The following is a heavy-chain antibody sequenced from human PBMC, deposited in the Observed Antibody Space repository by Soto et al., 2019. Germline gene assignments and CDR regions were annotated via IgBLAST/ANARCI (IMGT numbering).Heavy chain of an antibody. CDR3: AKDGLQWLAHYYYYGMDV. Sequence: GSLRLSCAASGFTFSSYAMSWVRQAPGKGLEWVSAISGSGGSTYYADSVKGRFTTSRDNSKNTLYLQMNSLRAEDTAVYYCAKDGLQWLAHYYYYGMDVWGQGTTVTVSS. V-gene: IGHV3-23*01. CDR2: ISGSGGST. J-gene: IGHJ6*02. CDR1: GFTFSSYA. D-gene: IGHD6-19*01.